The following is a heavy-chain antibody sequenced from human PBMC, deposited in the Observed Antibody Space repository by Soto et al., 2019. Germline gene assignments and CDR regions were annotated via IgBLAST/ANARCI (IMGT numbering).Heavy chain of an antibody. CDR3: ARTNLQYPFQGFDP. Sequence: ASVKVSCKASGYTFTSYGISWVRQATGQGLEWMGWMNPNSGNTGYAQKFQGRVTMTRNTSISTAYMELSSLRSEDTAVYYCARTNLQYPFQGFDPWGQGTLVTVSS. V-gene: IGHV1-8*02. J-gene: IGHJ5*02. CDR2: MNPNSGNT. D-gene: IGHD4-4*01. CDR1: GYTFTSYG.